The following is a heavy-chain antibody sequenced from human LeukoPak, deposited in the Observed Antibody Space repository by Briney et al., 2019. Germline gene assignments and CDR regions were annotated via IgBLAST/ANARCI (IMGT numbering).Heavy chain of an antibody. D-gene: IGHD3-16*01. J-gene: IGHJ4*02. Sequence: PSETLSLTCTVSGGSISSSSYYWGWIRQPPEKGLEWIGSIYYSGSTYYNPSLKSRVTISVDTSKNQFSLKLSSVTAADTAVYYCELGGKAAFDYWGQGTLVTVSS. V-gene: IGHV4-39*01. CDR1: GGSISSSSYY. CDR3: ELGGKAAFDY. CDR2: IYYSGST.